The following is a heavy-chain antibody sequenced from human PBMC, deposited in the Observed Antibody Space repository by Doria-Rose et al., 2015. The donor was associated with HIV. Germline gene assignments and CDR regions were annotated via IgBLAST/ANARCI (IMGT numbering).Heavy chain of an antibody. Sequence: ERMGRIIPILDIVNYGLRFQGRATITADESTSTAYMELSSLRSEDTAIYYCASQWERSSFDYWGQGTLVTVSS. D-gene: IGHD1-26*01. CDR2: IIPILDIV. CDR3: ASQWERSSFDY. V-gene: IGHV1-69*02. J-gene: IGHJ4*02.